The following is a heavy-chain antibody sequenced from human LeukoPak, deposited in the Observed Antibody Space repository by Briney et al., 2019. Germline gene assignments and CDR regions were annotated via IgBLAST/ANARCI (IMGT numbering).Heavy chain of an antibody. D-gene: IGHD2-21*01. CDR1: GFTFGTYA. Sequence: PGGSLRLSCAASGFTFGTYAMTWVRQAPGKGLEWVSVISGSGGSTYYADSVKGRFIISRDNSKNTLYLQMNSLRAEDTAVYYCAKNHFRRCRDLFDFLGQGTLVTVSS. CDR3: AKNHFRRCRDLFDF. CDR2: ISGSGGST. J-gene: IGHJ4*02. V-gene: IGHV3-23*01.